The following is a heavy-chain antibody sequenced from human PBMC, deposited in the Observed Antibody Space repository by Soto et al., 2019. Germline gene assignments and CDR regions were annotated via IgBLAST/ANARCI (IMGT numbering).Heavy chain of an antibody. CDR2: IYWDDDK. CDR3: IQSRCGGDCLQSYASYYYYGMDV. Sequence: QITLKESGPTLVKPTQTLTLTCTFSAFSLSTGGVGVGWIRQPPGKALEWLALIYWDDDKRYSPSLRSRLTLTQDTSKNPVVLTTTNMDPVDTATYYCIQSRCGGDCLQSYASYYYYGMDVWGQGTTVTVSS. D-gene: IGHD2-21*02. CDR1: AFSLSTGGVG. V-gene: IGHV2-5*02. J-gene: IGHJ6*02.